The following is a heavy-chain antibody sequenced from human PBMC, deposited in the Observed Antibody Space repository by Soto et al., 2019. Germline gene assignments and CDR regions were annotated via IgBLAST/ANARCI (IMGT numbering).Heavy chain of an antibody. CDR2: ISSSGGST. D-gene: IGHD4-17*01. CDR1: GFTFSSYA. J-gene: IGHJ4*02. CDR3: ARAVLDQDYGDFRTYYFDY. V-gene: IGHV3-23*01. Sequence: GGSLRLSCAASGFTFSSYAMSWVRQAPGKGLEWVSAISSSGGSTYYADSVKGRFTISRDNSKNTLYLQMNSLRAEDTAVYYCARAVLDQDYGDFRTYYFDYWGQGTLVTVSS.